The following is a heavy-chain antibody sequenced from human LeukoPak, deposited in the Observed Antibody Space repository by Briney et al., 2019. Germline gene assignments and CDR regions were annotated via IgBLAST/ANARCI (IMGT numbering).Heavy chain of an antibody. CDR2: IYPGDSDP. J-gene: IGHJ4*02. CDR1: GYSFTSYW. Sequence: GESLKISCKGSGYSFTSYWISWVRQMPGKGLEWMGIIYPGDSDPRYSPSFQGQVTISADKSISTAYLQWTSLKASDSAMYYCVRHGLGSSWFGFDYWGQGTLVTVSS. V-gene: IGHV5-51*01. D-gene: IGHD6-13*01. CDR3: VRHGLGSSWFGFDY.